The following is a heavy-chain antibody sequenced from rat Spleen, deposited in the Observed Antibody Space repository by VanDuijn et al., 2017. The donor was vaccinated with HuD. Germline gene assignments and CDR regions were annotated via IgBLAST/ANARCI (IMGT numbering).Heavy chain of an antibody. V-gene: IGHV5-25*01. J-gene: IGHJ2*01. Sequence: EVQLVESGGGLVQPGRSLKLSCAASGFTFSDFYMAWVRQFPKKGLEWVASITTGGGNTYYRDSVKGRFTISRDNAKTTLYLQMDSLRSEDTATYYCARWTTYFDYWGQGVMVTVSS. D-gene: IGHD1-7*01. CDR1: GFTFSDFY. CDR2: ITTGGGNT. CDR3: ARWTTYFDY.